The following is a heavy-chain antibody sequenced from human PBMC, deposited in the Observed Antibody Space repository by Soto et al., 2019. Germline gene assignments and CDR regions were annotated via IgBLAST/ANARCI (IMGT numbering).Heavy chain of an antibody. J-gene: IGHJ5*02. V-gene: IGHV4-31*03. D-gene: IGHD3-22*01. CDR1: GGSISSGGYY. Sequence: SETLSLTCTVSGGSISSGGYYWSWIRQHPGKGLEWIGYIYYSGSTYYNTSLKSRVTISVDTSKNQFSLKLSSVTAADTAVYYCARKLGYSSWFDPWGQGTLVTVSS. CDR2: IYYSGST. CDR3: ARKLGYSSWFDP.